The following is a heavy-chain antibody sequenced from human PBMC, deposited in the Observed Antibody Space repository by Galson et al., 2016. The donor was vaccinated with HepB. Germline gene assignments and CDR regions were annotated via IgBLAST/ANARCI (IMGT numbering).Heavy chain of an antibody. CDR2: IYWDDDT. CDR3: AHRLILVGGLVSAFDV. V-gene: IGHV2-5*02. J-gene: IGHJ3*01. Sequence: PALVKPTQTLTLTCTFSGFSLTTPGVGVGWIRQPPGKALEWLAVIYWDDDTYYSPSLESRLTITKDSSKNQVVLTMTNMDPVDTGTYFCAHRLILVGGLVSAFDVWGQGAKVTVSS. D-gene: IGHD3/OR15-3a*01. CDR1: GFSLTTPGVG.